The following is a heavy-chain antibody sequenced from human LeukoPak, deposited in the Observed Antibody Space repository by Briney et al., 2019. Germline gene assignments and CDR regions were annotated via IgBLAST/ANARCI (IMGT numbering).Heavy chain of an antibody. CDR2: IYYSGST. V-gene: IGHV4-59*01. D-gene: IGHD3-22*01. CDR1: GGSISSYY. J-gene: IGHJ4*02. CDR3: ARVRYDSRGYYFDY. Sequence: SETLSLTCTVSGGSISSYYWSWIRQPPGKGLEWIGYIYYSGSTNYNPSLKSRVTISVDTSKNQFSLKLSSVTAADTAVYYCARVRYDSRGYYFDYWGQGTLVTVSS.